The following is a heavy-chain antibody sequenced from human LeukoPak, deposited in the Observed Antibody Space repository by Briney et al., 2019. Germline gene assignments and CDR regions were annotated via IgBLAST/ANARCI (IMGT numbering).Heavy chain of an antibody. J-gene: IGHJ6*02. Sequence: GGSLRLSCAASGFTFSSYSMNWVRQAPGKGLEWVSSIGSSSSYIYYADSVKGRFTISRDNSKNTLYLQMNSLRAEDTAVYYCAKVDRDYAGNSLYYYYGMDVWGQGTTVTVSS. CDR2: IGSSSSYI. CDR1: GFTFSSYS. V-gene: IGHV3-21*04. D-gene: IGHD4-23*01. CDR3: AKVDRDYAGNSLYYYYGMDV.